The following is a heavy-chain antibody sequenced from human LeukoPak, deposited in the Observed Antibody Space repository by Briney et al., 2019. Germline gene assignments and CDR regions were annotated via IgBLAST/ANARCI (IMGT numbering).Heavy chain of an antibody. J-gene: IGHJ4*02. CDR2: FSYDGSTK. Sequence: SCKASGYTFTGYYMHWVRQAPGKGLEWVAVFSYDGSTKYYSDSVKGRFTISRDDSDNTLYLQMNSLGAEDTAVYYCARRDAGSCLDYWGQGTLVTVSS. CDR3: ARRDAGSCLDY. V-gene: IGHV3-30-3*01. CDR1: GYTFTGYY. D-gene: IGHD2-15*01.